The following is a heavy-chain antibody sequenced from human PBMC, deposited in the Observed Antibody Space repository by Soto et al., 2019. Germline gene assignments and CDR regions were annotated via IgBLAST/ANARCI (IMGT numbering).Heavy chain of an antibody. D-gene: IGHD6-6*01. CDR2: MNPNSGNT. V-gene: IGHV1-8*01. CDR3: ARDFTYSSSSGWVSNWFDP. J-gene: IGHJ5*02. CDR1: GYTFTSYD. Sequence: QVQLVQSGAEVKKPGASVKVSCKASGYTFTSYDINWVRQATGQGLEWMGWMNPNSGNTGYAQKFQGRVTMTRNTYISTAYMELSSLRSEDTAVYYCARDFTYSSSSGWVSNWFDPWGQGTLVTVSS.